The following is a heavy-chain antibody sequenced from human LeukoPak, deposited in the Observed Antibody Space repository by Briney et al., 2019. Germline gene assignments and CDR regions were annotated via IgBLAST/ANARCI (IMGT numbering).Heavy chain of an antibody. V-gene: IGHV4-61*02. CDR1: GGSISSGSYY. J-gene: IGHJ6*03. D-gene: IGHD6-19*01. CDR2: IYTSGST. CDR3: ARHLASSGWYGAPFGDYYYYMDV. Sequence: SETLSLTCTVSGGSISSGSYYWSWIRQPAGKGLEWIGRIYTSGSTNYNPSLKSRVTISVDTSKNQFSLKLSSVTAADTAVYYCARHLASSGWYGAPFGDYYYYMDVWGKGTTVTISS.